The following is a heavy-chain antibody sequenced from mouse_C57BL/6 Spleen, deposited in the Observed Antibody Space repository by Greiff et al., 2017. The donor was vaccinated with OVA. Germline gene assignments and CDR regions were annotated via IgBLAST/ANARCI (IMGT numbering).Heavy chain of an antibody. CDR3: ARGEVTTRYFDY. CDR1: GFTFSDYG. V-gene: IGHV5-17*01. CDR2: ISSGSSTI. Sequence: EVMLVESGGGLVKPGGSLKLSCAASGFTFSDYGMHWVRQAPEKGLEWVAYISSGSSTIYYADTVKGRFTISRDNAKNTLFLQMTSLRSEDTAMYYCARGEVTTRYFDYWGQGTTLTVAS. D-gene: IGHD2-5*01. J-gene: IGHJ2*01.